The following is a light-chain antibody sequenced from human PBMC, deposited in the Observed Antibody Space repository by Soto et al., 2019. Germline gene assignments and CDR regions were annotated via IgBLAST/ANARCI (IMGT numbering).Light chain of an antibody. J-gene: IGKJ4*02. CDR3: MQSIQLPLT. CDR2: EVS. V-gene: IGKV2D-29*01. CDR1: QSLLPSDGKTY. Sequence: IVMTHTPLSLSVTLGQPSSISCKSSQSLLPSDGKTYLYWYLQKTGQPPQLLIYEVSNQFSGGPDRFSGSGSGTDFTLKISRVEAEDVGVYYCMQSIQLPLTFGGGTKVDIK.